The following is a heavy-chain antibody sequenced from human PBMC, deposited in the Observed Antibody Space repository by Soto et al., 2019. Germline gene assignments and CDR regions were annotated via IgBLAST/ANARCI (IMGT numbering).Heavy chain of an antibody. D-gene: IGHD3-10*01. J-gene: IGHJ6*02. V-gene: IGHV1-46*02. CDR3: ARGSGSFIYGMDV. Sequence: ASVKVSCKASGYSFNTYFIHWVRQAPGQGLEWMGRINPSTGSTSYAQKFQGRVTMTRDTSTSTVYMEMSSLRSDDTAVFYCARGSGSFIYGMDVWGQGTTVTV. CDR2: INPSTGST. CDR1: GYSFNTYF.